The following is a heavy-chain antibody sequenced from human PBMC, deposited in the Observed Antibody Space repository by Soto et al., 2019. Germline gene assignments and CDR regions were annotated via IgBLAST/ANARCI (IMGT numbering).Heavy chain of an antibody. CDR2: ISAYNGNT. V-gene: IGHV1-18*01. CDR3: AVMPSSGYSSSWYGSEGAFDI. CDR1: GYTFTSYG. Sequence: ASVKVSCKASGYTFTSYGISWVRQAPGQGLEWMGWISAYNGNTNYAQKFQGRVTITADESTSTAYMELSSLRSEDTAVYYCAVMPSSGYSSSWYGSEGAFDIWGQGTMVTVSS. D-gene: IGHD6-13*01. J-gene: IGHJ3*02.